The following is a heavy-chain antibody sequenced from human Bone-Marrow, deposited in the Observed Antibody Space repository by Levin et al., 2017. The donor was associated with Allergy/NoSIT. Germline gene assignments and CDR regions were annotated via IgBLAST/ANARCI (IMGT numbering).Heavy chain of an antibody. CDR2: ISYDGSYT. D-gene: IGHD3-22*01. J-gene: IGHJ4*02. CDR1: GFTFINYG. Sequence: PGGSLRLSCAASGFTFINYGMQWVRQAPGTGLEWVAAISYDGSYTYYAESVRGRFTVSRDNSKNTLYLQMNSLTTEDTAIYYCAKDTGNYYDTTGHFDYWGQGTLVTVSS. V-gene: IGHV3-30*18. CDR3: AKDTGNYYDTTGHFDY.